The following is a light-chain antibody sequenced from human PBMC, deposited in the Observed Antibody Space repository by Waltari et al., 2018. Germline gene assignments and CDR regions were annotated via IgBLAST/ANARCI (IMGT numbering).Light chain of an antibody. CDR2: DVN. CDR1: SSDVGGYKN. V-gene: IGLV2-14*03. J-gene: IGLJ2*01. Sequence: QSALTQPASVSGSPGQSITISCTGTSSDVGGYKNVSWYQQHPGKAPKLMIYDVNNRPSGVSNRFSASKSGNTASLTISGLQAEDEADYYCTSYTNSSTVFGGGTKLTVL. CDR3: TSYTNSSTV.